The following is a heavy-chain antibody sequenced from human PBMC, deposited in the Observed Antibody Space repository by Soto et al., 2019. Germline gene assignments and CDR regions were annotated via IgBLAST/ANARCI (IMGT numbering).Heavy chain of an antibody. Sequence: GGSLRLSCAASGFTFSRYAMSWVRQAPGKGLEWVSAISGSGGSTYYADSVKGRFTISRDNSKNTLYLQMNSLRAEDTAVYYCAKDGGDSSSWHWVLYYFDYWGQGTLVTVSS. J-gene: IGHJ4*02. CDR1: GFTFSRYA. D-gene: IGHD6-13*01. CDR2: ISGSGGST. V-gene: IGHV3-23*01. CDR3: AKDGGDSSSWHWVLYYFDY.